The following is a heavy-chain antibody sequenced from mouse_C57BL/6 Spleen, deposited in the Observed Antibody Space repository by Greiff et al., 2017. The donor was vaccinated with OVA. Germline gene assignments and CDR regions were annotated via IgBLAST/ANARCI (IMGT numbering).Heavy chain of an antibody. CDR2: IHPYSGST. CDR3: ARHDGSDWYFDV. V-gene: IGHV1-64*01. Sequence: VQLQQPGAELVKPGASVKLSCKASGYTFTRYWMHWVKQRPGQGLEWIGMIHPYSGSTNYNEKFKSKATLTVDKASSTAYMHLSSLTSEDSAVYYCARHDGSDWYFDVWGTGTTGTVSS. J-gene: IGHJ1*03. D-gene: IGHD2-3*01. CDR1: GYTFTRYW.